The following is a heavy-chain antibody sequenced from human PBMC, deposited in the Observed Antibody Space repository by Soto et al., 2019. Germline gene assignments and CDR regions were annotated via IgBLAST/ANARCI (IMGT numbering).Heavy chain of an antibody. CDR2: IYFSDST. CDR1: GGSLSSYY. CDR3: VRSSIEPRVFMYPFDY. Sequence: SETLSLTCTVSGGSLSSYYWSWIRQSPGKGLENLGYIYFSDSTNYNPSFKSRITISVDTSRNQFFLTLSSMTAADTAVYYCVRSSIEPRVFMYPFDYWGLGTLVTVS. D-gene: IGHD6-6*01. V-gene: IGHV4-4*09. J-gene: IGHJ4*02.